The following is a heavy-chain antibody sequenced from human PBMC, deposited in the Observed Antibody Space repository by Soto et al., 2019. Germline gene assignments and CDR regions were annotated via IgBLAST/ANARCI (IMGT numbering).Heavy chain of an antibody. V-gene: IGHV1-18*01. J-gene: IGHJ3*02. Sequence: ASVKVSCKASGYTFTSYGISWVRQAPGQGLEWMGWISAYNGNTNYAQKLQGRVTMTTDASTSTAYMELRSLRSDDTAVYYCVSEGYCSGGSCLAFDIWGQGTMVTVS. CDR3: VSEGYCSGGSCLAFDI. D-gene: IGHD2-15*01. CDR1: GYTFTSYG. CDR2: ISAYNGNT.